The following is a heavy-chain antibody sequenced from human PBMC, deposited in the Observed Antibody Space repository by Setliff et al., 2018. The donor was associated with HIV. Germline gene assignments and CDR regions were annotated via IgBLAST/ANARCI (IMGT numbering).Heavy chain of an antibody. V-gene: IGHV4-59*11. CDR2: TSSNGNI. Sequence: SETLSLTCSVSGDSINHHYWGWFRRPPGKGLDWIAYTSSNGNIRYNPSLMGRVTLSLDNSKNQFSLKLTSVTAADTAVYYCARDIWAYGLMGSWGQGTLVTVSS. CDR1: GDSINHHY. CDR3: ARDIWAYGLMGS. D-gene: IGHD4-17*01. J-gene: IGHJ5*02.